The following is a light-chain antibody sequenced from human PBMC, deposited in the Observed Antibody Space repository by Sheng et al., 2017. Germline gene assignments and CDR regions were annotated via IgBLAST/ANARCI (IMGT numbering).Light chain of an antibody. CDR1: QVVGSW. V-gene: IGKV1D-16*01. CDR2: GAS. CDR3: QQYNSYWT. Sequence: DIQMTQSPSYVSASVGDRVTITCRATQVVGSWLAWYQQKPGKAPKLLISGASNLESGVPSRFSGSGSGTDFTLTISSLQADDFATYYCQQYNSYWTFGQGTKVEIK. J-gene: IGKJ1*01.